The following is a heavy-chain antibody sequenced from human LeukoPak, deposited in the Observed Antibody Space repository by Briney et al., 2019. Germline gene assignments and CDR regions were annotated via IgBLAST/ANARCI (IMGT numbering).Heavy chain of an antibody. CDR3: ARSRGDFWNYYYMDV. D-gene: IGHD3-3*01. V-gene: IGHV1-69*06. CDR1: GGTFSSYA. CDR2: IIPIFGTA. Sequence: GASVKVSCKASGGTFSSYAISWVRQAPGQALEWMGGIIPIFGTANYAQKFQGRVTITADKSTSTAYMELSSLSSEDTAAYYCARSRGDFWNYYYMDVWGKGTTVTVSS. J-gene: IGHJ6*03.